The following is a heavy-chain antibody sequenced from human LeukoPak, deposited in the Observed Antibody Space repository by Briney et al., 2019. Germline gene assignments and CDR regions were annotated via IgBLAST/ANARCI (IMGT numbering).Heavy chain of an antibody. CDR3: ATSVDTAMVDFDY. D-gene: IGHD5-18*01. Sequence: ASVKVSCKVSGYTLTELSMHWVRQAPGKGLEWMGGFDPEDGETIYAQKFQGRVTMTEETSTDTAYMELSSLRSEDTAVYYCATSVDTAMVDFDYWGQGTLVTVSS. CDR2: FDPEDGET. CDR1: GYTLTELS. V-gene: IGHV1-24*01. J-gene: IGHJ4*02.